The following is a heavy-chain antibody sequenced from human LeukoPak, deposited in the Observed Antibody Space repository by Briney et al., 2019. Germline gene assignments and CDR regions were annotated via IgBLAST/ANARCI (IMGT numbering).Heavy chain of an antibody. D-gene: IGHD3-10*01. J-gene: IGHJ4*02. CDR3: ARLSARGSIINFDY. CDR1: GGSISTYY. CDR2: IYYSGST. Sequence: SSETLSLTCTVSGGSISTYYRSWIRQSPGKGLEWIGYIYYSGSTNYNPSLKSRVTISVDTSKNQFSLKLSSVTAADTAMYYCARLSARGSIINFDYWGQGTLVTVSS. V-gene: IGHV4-59*08.